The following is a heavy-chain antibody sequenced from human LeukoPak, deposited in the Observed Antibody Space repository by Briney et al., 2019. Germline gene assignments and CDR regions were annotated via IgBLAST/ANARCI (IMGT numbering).Heavy chain of an antibody. CDR3: ARAWPNRYGSGSYHDY. D-gene: IGHD3-10*01. V-gene: IGHV1-3*01. J-gene: IGHJ4*02. CDR2: INVGNGNT. CDR1: GYTSTSYA. Sequence: GASVKVSCKASGYTSTSYAMHWVRQAPGQGLEWMGWINVGNGNTKYSQKFQGRVTITRDTSASTAYMELSSLRSEDTAVYHCARAWPNRYGSGSYHDYWGQGALVTVSS.